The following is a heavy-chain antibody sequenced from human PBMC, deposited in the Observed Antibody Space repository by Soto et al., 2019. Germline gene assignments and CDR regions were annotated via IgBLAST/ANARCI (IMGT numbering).Heavy chain of an antibody. CDR1: GYTFTSYD. CDR2: MNPNSGNT. V-gene: IGHV1-8*01. CDR3: ASRLYSSGPYYDDYGMDV. J-gene: IGHJ6*02. D-gene: IGHD6-19*01. Sequence: QVQLVQSGAEVKKPGASVKVSCKASGYTFTSYDINWVRQATGQGLEWMGWMNPNSGNTGYAQKFQGRVTMTRNTSRNRADMELSGLRSEDTAVYYCASRLYSSGPYYDDYGMDVWGRGTTVTVSS.